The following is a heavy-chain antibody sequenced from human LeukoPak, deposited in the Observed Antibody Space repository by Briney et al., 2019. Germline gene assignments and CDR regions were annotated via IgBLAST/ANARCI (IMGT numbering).Heavy chain of an antibody. CDR1: GYTFTSYG. CDR2: ISAYNGNT. D-gene: IGHD3-16*02. Sequence: ASVKVSCKASGYTFTSYGISWVRQAPGQGLEWMGWISAYNGNTNYAPKLQGRVTMTTDTSTSTAYMELRSLRSDDTAVYYCARGSVYNPIYYYYGMDVWGQGTTVTVSS. CDR3: ARGSVYNPIYYYYGMDV. V-gene: IGHV1-18*01. J-gene: IGHJ6*02.